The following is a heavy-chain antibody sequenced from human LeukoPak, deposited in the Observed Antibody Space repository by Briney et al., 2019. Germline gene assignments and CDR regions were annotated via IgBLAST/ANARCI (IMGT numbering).Heavy chain of an antibody. CDR2: INPNHGDT. V-gene: IGHV1-2*02. CDR1: GYTFTGYY. D-gene: IGHD3-9*01. Sequence: ASVKVSCKASGYTFTGYYMHWVRQSPGQGLEWVGWINPNHGDTNYAQQFQDRVSMTRDTSISTAYMHLSWLRSADTAVYYCARSPHILTGENFDYWGQGTLLTVSS. CDR3: ARSPHILTGENFDY. J-gene: IGHJ4*02.